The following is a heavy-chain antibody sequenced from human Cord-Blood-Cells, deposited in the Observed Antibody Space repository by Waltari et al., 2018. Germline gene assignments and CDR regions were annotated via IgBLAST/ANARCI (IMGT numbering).Heavy chain of an antibody. V-gene: IGHV3-74*01. CDR1: GFTFSRYC. D-gene: IGHD2-8*01. CDR3: ARTKTRAEYFQH. CDR2: INSDGSST. Sequence: EVQLVESGGGLVQPGGSLRLSCAASGFTFSRYCMHWVRQAPGKGLVWVSRINSDGSSTSYADSVKGRFTISRDNAKNTLYLQMNSLRAEDTAVYYCARTKTRAEYFQHWGQGTLVTVSS. J-gene: IGHJ1*01.